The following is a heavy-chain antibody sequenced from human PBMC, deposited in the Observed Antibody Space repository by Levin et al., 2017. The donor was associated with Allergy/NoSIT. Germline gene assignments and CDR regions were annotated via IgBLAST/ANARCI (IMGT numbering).Heavy chain of an antibody. J-gene: IGHJ4*02. CDR3: ARRYTTGYYDY. CDR1: DGSITNYY. D-gene: IGHD3-9*01. CDR2: IHHSLII. V-gene: IGHV4-59*08. Sequence: SETLSLTCTVSDGSITNYYWSWFRQPPGKGLEWIGYIHHSLIITSNPSLPILVTMSADTSKNQLSLKLGSVTAADTAVYYCARRYTTGYYDYWGQGTRVTASS.